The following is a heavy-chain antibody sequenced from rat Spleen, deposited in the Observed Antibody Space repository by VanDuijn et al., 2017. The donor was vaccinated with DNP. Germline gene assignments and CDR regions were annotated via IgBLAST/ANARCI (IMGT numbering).Heavy chain of an antibody. V-gene: IGHV5-27*01. Sequence: EVQLVESGGGLVQPGRSLKLSCAASGFTFSNYYMAWVRQAPAKGLEWVAYISTGGGSTYYRDSVKGRFTISRDNAKSTLYLQMDSLRSEDTATYYCTTSYYYDGSYYYGNWFAYWGQGTLVTVSS. D-gene: IGHD1-12*02. CDR1: GFTFSNYY. CDR2: ISTGGGST. J-gene: IGHJ3*01. CDR3: TTSYYYDGSYYYGNWFAY.